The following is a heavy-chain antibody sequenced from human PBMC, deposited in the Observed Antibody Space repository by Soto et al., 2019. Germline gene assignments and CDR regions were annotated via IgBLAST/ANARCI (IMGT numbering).Heavy chain of an antibody. D-gene: IGHD4-17*01. Sequence: PSETLSLTCTVSGGSISSSSYYWGWIRQPPGKGLEWIGSIYYSGSTYYNPSLKSRVTISVDTSKNQFSLKLSSVTAADTAMYYCERSMTTVVTLDYWGQGTLVTVSS. V-gene: IGHV4-39*01. CDR3: ERSMTTVVTLDY. CDR2: IYYSGST. J-gene: IGHJ4*02. CDR1: GGSISSSSYY.